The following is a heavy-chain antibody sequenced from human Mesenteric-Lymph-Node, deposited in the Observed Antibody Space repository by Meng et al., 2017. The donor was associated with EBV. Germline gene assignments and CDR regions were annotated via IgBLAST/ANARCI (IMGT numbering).Heavy chain of an antibody. V-gene: IGHV2-5*02. CDR2: IVLDDDT. J-gene: IGHJ4*01. CDR1: GVSPGPSGMG. Sequence: QIPLNEPLPTSATPTHPLRLPCTFSGVSPGPSGMGVGRNRQPPGKAMECVGIIVLDDDTPYSPSVNTRLTITRHTSKSHVVLPLTKMDPVETATYSCSHRPSDFAGNLLVDYWGHGTLVTVSS. CDR3: SHRPSDFAGNLLVDY. D-gene: IGHD6-13*01.